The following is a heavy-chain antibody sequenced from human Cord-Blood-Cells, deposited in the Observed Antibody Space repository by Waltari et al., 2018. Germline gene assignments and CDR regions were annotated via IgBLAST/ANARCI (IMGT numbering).Heavy chain of an antibody. CDR2: IYTRGRN. V-gene: IGHV4-4*07. Sequence: QVQLQESGPGLVKPSETLSLTCTVSGGSISSYYWRWIRQPAGKGLEWSGRIYTRGRNNYNPSLKSRVTMSVDTSKNQFSLKLSSVTAADTAMYYCARGSARPDYYYMDVWGKGTTVTVSS. CDR1: GGSISSYY. CDR3: ARGSARPDYYYMDV. J-gene: IGHJ6*03. D-gene: IGHD6-6*01.